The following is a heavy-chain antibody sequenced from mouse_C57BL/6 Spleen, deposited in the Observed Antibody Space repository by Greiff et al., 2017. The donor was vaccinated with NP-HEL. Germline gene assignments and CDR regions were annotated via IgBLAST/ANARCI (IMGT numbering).Heavy chain of an antibody. J-gene: IGHJ4*01. Sequence: EVKLMESGGGLVQPKGSLKLSCAASGFSFNTYAMNWVRQAPGKGLEWVARIRSKSNNYATYYADSVKDRFTISRDDSESMLYLQMNNLKTEETDMYYSVRQPTDTAMDYWGQGTSVTVSS. V-gene: IGHV10-1*01. D-gene: IGHD5-1*01. CDR1: GFSFNTYA. CDR2: IRSKSNNYAT. CDR3: VRQPTDTAMDY.